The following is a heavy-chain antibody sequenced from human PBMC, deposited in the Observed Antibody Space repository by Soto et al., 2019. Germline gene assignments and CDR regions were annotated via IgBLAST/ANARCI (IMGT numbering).Heavy chain of an antibody. Sequence: VQLLESGGGLVQPGGSLRLSCAASGFTVNTYAMSWVRQAPGKGLEWVSTISSRGVSIYFADSVKGRFSISRDDSKSTLYLEMDSLRAEDTAVYYCAKSRRQWPRDNYFYYYGLDVWGQGTTVTVSS. J-gene: IGHJ6*02. CDR1: GFTVNTYA. CDR2: ISSRGVSI. D-gene: IGHD6-19*01. V-gene: IGHV3-23*01. CDR3: AKSRRQWPRDNYFYYYGLDV.